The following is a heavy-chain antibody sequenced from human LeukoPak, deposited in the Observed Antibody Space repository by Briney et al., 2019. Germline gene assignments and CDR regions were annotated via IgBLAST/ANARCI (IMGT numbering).Heavy chain of an antibody. CDR1: GFTSTNTW. Sequence: GGSLRLSCAASGFTSTNTWMSWVRQAPGKGLEWVACIRSKIDGGTTDYAAPVKGRFTVSRDDSKNTLLLQMDSLKTEDTALYYCTTDYGDFLSWGQGTLVTVSS. D-gene: IGHD4-17*01. V-gene: IGHV3-15*01. CDR2: IRSKIDGGTT. J-gene: IGHJ5*02. CDR3: TTDYGDFLS.